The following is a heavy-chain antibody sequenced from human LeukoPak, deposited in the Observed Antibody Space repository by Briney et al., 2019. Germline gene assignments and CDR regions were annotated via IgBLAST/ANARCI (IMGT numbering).Heavy chain of an antibody. J-gene: IGHJ3*02. CDR1: GFTFSYAW. D-gene: IGHD3-16*01. CDR3: AKDEGGGYGNDGFDI. Sequence: PGGSLRLSCAASGFTFSYAWMSWVRQAPGKGLEWVAVISYDGSNQYYADSVKGRFTISRDNSKNTLYLQMNSLRAEDTAVYYCAKDEGGGYGNDGFDIWGRGTMVTVSS. V-gene: IGHV3-30*18. CDR2: ISYDGSNQ.